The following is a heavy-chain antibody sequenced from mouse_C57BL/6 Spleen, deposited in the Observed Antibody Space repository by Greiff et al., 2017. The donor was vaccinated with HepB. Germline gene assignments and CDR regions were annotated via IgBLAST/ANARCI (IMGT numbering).Heavy chain of an antibody. D-gene: IGHD2-4*01. J-gene: IGHJ4*01. CDR3: ARHFDYDDYYAIDY. CDR2: IWSDGST. CDR1: GFSLTSYG. V-gene: IGHV2-6-1*01. Sequence: VKLMESGPGLVAPSQSLSITCTVSGFSLTSYGVHWVRQPPGKGLEWLVVIWSDGSTTYNSALKSRLSISKDNSKSQVFLKMNSLQTDDTAMYYCARHFDYDDYYAIDYWGQGTSVTVSS.